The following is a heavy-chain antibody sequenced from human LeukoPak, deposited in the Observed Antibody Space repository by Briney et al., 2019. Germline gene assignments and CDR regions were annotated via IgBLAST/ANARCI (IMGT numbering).Heavy chain of an antibody. V-gene: IGHV1-46*01. J-gene: IGHJ4*02. D-gene: IGHD5-24*01. CDR2: INPSGSST. CDR1: GYTFTYYY. CDR3: AREELAGNKNFDY. Sequence: ASVTVSCKASGYTFTYYYMHWVRQAPGQGLEWMGIINPSGSSTSYAQKFQGRVTMTRDTSTSTVYMDLTSLRSEDTAVYYCAREELAGNKNFDYWGQGTLVTVSS.